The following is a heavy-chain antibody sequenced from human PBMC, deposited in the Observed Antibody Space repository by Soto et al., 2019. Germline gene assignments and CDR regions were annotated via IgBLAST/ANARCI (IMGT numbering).Heavy chain of an antibody. J-gene: IGHJ6*02. CDR2: INHSGST. CDR3: ASHNPRGDYYYYGMDV. CDR1: GGSFSGYY. V-gene: IGHV4-34*01. D-gene: IGHD1-20*01. Sequence: SETLSLTCAVYGGSFSGYYWSWIRQPPGKGLEWIGEINHSGSTNYNPSLKSRVTMSVDTSKNQFSLKLSSVTAADTAVYYCASHNPRGDYYYYGMDVWGQGTTVTVSS.